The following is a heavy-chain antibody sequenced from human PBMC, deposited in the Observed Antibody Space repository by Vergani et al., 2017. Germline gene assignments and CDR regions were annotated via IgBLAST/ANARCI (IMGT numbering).Heavy chain of an antibody. V-gene: IGHV1-2*06. D-gene: IGHD2-2*01. Sequence: QVQLGQSGAEVKKPGASVSVSCKASGFTFTSSHIHWVRQAPGQGLDWLGRIDPNSVDTKYSQRFQDRVTITRDTSINTAYMEMTRLRPDDTAIYYCARVXVGCSRTNCFADHWGQGTLVTVSS. J-gene: IGHJ4*02. CDR2: IDPNSVDT. CDR1: GFTFTSSH. CDR3: ARVXVGCSRTNCFADH.